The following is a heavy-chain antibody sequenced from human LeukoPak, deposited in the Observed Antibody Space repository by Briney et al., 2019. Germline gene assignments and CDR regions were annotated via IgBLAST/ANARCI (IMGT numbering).Heavy chain of an antibody. Sequence: GGSLRLSCAASGFTFSTFAMIWVRQPPGKGLEWVSSIFPSGGEIHYADSVRGRFTISRDNSKSTLSLQMNSLRAEDTAVYYCARGYCSGGSCYSLDAFDIWGQGTMVTVSS. V-gene: IGHV3-23*01. D-gene: IGHD2-15*01. CDR2: IFPSGGEI. CDR3: ARGYCSGGSCYSLDAFDI. J-gene: IGHJ3*02. CDR1: GFTFSTFA.